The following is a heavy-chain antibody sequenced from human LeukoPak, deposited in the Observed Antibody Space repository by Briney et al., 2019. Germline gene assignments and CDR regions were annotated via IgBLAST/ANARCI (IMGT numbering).Heavy chain of an antibody. J-gene: IGHJ4*02. D-gene: IGHD3-22*01. CDR1: GGSISNYF. V-gene: IGHV4-59*01. CDR2: IYYSGTT. Sequence: PSETLSLTCTVSGGSISNYFWIWIRQPPGKGLEWIGYIYYSGTTNYNPSLKSRVTISLDTSKNQFSLKLNSVTAADTAVYYCARGTDSSVHYFDYWGQGALVTVSS. CDR3: ARGTDSSVHYFDY.